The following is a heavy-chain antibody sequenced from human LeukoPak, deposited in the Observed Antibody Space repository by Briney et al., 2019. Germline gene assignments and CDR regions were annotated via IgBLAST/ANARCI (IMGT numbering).Heavy chain of an antibody. J-gene: IGHJ6*02. Sequence: GGSLRLSCATSGFTFSNYGMHWVRHAPGKGLEWVAVIWHDGSNKYYADSVKGRFIISRDNSKNTLYLQMHGLRAEATAVYYCANIYRSSSFFGYYYGMDVWGQGTTVPVSS. D-gene: IGHD6-6*01. CDR3: ANIYRSSSFFGYYYGMDV. CDR1: GFTFSNYG. V-gene: IGHV3-30*02. CDR2: IWHDGSNK.